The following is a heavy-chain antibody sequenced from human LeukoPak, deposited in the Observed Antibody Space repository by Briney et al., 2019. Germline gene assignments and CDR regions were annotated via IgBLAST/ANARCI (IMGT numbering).Heavy chain of an antibody. CDR1: GDPFSSYTYY. V-gene: IGHV4-39*01. J-gene: IGHJ1*01. D-gene: IGHD2-15*01. Sequence: SETLSLTCTVSGDPFSSYTYYWGWIRQPPGKGLEWIATIYSSGSTHYNPSLRGRVTISVDTSKNHFYLNLSSVTAADTAVYYCARQLRRQDSFLEYFQHWGQGTLVTVSA. CDR2: IYSSGST. CDR3: ARQLRRQDSFLEYFQH.